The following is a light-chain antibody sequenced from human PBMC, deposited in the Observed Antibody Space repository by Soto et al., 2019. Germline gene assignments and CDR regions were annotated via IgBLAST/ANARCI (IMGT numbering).Light chain of an antibody. CDR3: QKSGT. CDR1: QSVGSN. CDR2: EAS. J-gene: IGKJ5*01. V-gene: IGKV3-11*01. Sequence: EIIMTQSPATLSVSPGERATLSCRASQSVGSNLAWYQQKPGQAPRLLIYEASTRATAIPARFSGSGSGTDFTLTISSLEPEDFAVYYCQKSGTFGQGTRLEIK.